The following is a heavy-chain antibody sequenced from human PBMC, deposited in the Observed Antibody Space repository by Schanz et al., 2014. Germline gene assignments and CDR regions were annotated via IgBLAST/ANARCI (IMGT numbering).Heavy chain of an antibody. CDR2: ILYDGSKT. CDR1: GFTFSNFG. CDR3: ARGTPFLCDY. J-gene: IGHJ4*02. V-gene: IGHV3-33*08. D-gene: IGHD3-16*01. Sequence: QVQLVESGGGVVQPGRSLRLSCAASGFTFSNFGLHWVRQAPGKGLEWVAVILYDGSKTYYADSVKGRFTISRDNSKNTLSLQMSSLRAEDTAVYYCARGTPFLCDYWGQGTLVTVSS.